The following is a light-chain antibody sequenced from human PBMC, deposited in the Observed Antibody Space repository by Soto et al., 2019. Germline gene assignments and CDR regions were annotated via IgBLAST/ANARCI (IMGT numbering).Light chain of an antibody. J-gene: IGKJ2*01. V-gene: IGKV3-15*01. CDR3: QQYHISPPDT. CDR2: GAS. Sequence: EIVMTQSPDTLSVSPGESATLSCRARQSISNSLAWYQQKPGQAPRLLIYGASTRTTGIPARFSGSGSGTEFTLTISSLQSEDFAVYYCQQYHISPPDTFGQGTKVEIK. CDR1: QSISNS.